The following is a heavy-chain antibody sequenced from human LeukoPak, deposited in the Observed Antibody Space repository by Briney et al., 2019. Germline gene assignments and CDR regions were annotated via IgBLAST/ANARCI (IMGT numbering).Heavy chain of an antibody. D-gene: IGHD3-10*01. V-gene: IGHV4-34*01. CDR2: INHSGST. Sequence: SETLSLPSVANGGSFSGSYGSGIRQPPGKGRDWIGEINHSGSTNYNPSLKSRVTISVDTSKNQFSLKLSSVTAADTAVYYCARSFSVRGPLYYGMDVWGQGTTVTVSS. J-gene: IGHJ6*02. CDR3: ARSFSVRGPLYYGMDV. CDR1: GGSFSGSY.